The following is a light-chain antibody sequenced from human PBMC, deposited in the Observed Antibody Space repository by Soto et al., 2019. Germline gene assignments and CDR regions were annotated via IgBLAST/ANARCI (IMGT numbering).Light chain of an antibody. CDR1: SSDVGGYNY. Sequence: QSALTQPASVSGSPGQSITISCTGTSSDVGGYNYVSWYQQHPGKAPKLMIYDVSDRPSGVSNRFSGSKSGNTASLTISGLQSEDEADYDCSSYTSRRTYVFGTGTKRTVL. CDR3: SSYTSRRTYV. J-gene: IGLJ1*01. V-gene: IGLV2-14*01. CDR2: DVS.